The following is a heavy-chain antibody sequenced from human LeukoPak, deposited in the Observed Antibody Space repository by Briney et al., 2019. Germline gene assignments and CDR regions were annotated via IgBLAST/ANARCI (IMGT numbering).Heavy chain of an antibody. CDR1: GGSISSSSYY. CDR3: ARESGHCSSTSCYSPSYYYYYMDV. CDR2: IYYSGST. V-gene: IGHV4-39*07. J-gene: IGHJ6*03. D-gene: IGHD2-2*02. Sequence: PSETLSLTCTVSGGSISSSSYYWGWIRQPPGKGLEWIGSIYYSGSTYYNPSLKSRVTISVDTSKNQFSLKLSSVTAADTAVYYCARESGHCSSTSCYSPSYYYYYMDVWGKGTTVTVSS.